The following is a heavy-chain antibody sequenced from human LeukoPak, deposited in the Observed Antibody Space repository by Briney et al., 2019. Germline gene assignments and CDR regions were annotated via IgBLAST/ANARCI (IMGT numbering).Heavy chain of an antibody. CDR1: GFTFSSYA. D-gene: IGHD2-2*01. CDR3: AKDRKGSSTSYFDY. V-gene: IGHV3-30*02. CDR2: IRYDGSNK. J-gene: IGHJ4*02. Sequence: GGSLRLSCAASGFTFSSYAMSWVRQAPGKGLEWVAFIRYDGSNKYYADSVKGRFTISRDNSKNTLYLQMNSLRAEDTAVYYCAKDRKGSSTSYFDYWGQGTLVTVSS.